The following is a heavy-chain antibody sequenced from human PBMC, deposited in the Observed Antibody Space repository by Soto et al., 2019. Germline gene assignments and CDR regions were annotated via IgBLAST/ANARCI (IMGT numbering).Heavy chain of an antibody. Sequence: QVQLQESGPGLVKPSQTLSLTCTVSGGSISSGGYYWSWIRQHPGKGLEWIGYIYYIKTTYYTPSLKSRVTISLDTSKNQFSLRPTSVTAAAAAVYYCARSVFPWGQGTLVTVSS. CDR2: IYYIKTT. CDR1: GGSISSGGYY. CDR3: ARSVFP. J-gene: IGHJ5*02. V-gene: IGHV4-31*03.